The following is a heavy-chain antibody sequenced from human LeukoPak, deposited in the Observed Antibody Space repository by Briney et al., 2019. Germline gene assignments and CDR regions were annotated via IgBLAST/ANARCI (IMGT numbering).Heavy chain of an antibody. J-gene: IGHJ4*02. CDR3: AKRRGDFWSGYYPPEDH. CDR2: ISGSGGRT. Sequence: SGGSLRLSCAASGFTFSSYWMHWVRQAPGKGLECVSVISGSGGRTHYADSVKGRLTVSRDNSKNMVYLQMNTLRDEDTAIYYCAKRRGDFWSGYYPPEDHWGQGTLVTVSS. V-gene: IGHV3-23*01. CDR1: GFTFSSYW. D-gene: IGHD3-3*01.